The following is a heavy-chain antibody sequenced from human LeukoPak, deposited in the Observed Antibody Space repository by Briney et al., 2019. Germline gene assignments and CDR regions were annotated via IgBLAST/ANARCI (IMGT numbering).Heavy chain of an antibody. V-gene: IGHV3-23*01. Sequence: GGSLRLSCAASGFTFSSYAMSWVRQAPGKGLEWVSAISGSGGSTYYADSVKGRFTISRDNSKNTLYLQMNSLRAEHTAEYYCAKVMTRTMVRGVPPSDYWGQGTLVTVSS. CDR3: AKVMTRTMVRGVPPSDY. D-gene: IGHD3-10*01. CDR1: GFTFSSYA. CDR2: ISGSGGST. J-gene: IGHJ4*02.